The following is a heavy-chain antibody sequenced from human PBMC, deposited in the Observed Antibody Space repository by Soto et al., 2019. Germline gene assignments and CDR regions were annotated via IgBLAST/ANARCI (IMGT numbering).Heavy chain of an antibody. Sequence: QVQLVESGGGVVQPGRSLRLSCAASGFTFSSYGMHWVRQAPGKGLEWVAVIWYDGSNKYYADSVTGRFTISRDNSKNTLYLQMNSLRAEDTAVYYCARGSLYYYYGMDVWGQGTTVTVSS. D-gene: IGHD1-26*01. CDR3: ARGSLYYYYGMDV. CDR2: IWYDGSNK. CDR1: GFTFSSYG. V-gene: IGHV3-33*01. J-gene: IGHJ6*02.